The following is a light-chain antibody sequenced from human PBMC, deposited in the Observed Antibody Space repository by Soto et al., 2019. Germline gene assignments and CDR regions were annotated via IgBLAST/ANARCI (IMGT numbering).Light chain of an antibody. J-gene: IGKJ4*01. CDR1: QSVSSS. CDR2: GAS. Sequence: VTTQSLCTLSFCPEESATLSCRASQSVSSSLAWYQQKPGQAPRLLISGASSRATGIPDRVSGCGPGTEFTLTISSLQSEDFAVYYCQQFSSYPLTFGGGTKVDI. CDR3: QQFSSYPLT. V-gene: IGKV3D-15*01.